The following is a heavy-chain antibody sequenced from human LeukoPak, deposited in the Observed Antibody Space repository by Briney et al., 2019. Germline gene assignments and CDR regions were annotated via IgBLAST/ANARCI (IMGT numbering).Heavy chain of an antibody. J-gene: IGHJ4*02. CDR3: ARVRSPRYFDY. Sequence: PGGSLRLSCAVSGFTLSAHDMHWVRQTPGKGLAWVAVVKHDGSYTSYAASVKGRFTISRDNAKNSLYLQMNSLRAEDTAVYYCARVRSPRYFDYWGQGTLVTVSS. CDR2: VKHDGSYT. CDR1: GFTLSAHD. V-gene: IGHV3-30*04.